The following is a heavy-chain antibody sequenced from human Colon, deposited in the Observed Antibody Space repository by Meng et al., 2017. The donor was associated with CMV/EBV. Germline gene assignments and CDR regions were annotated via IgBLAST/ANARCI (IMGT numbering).Heavy chain of an antibody. J-gene: IGHJ6*02. D-gene: IGHD6-6*01. Sequence: ASVKVSCKASGNPFTSYDINWVRQATGQGLEWMGWMNPNSGNTGYAQKFQGRVTMTRNTSISTAYMELSSLRSEDTAVYYCARFDMGDSSSSPYYYYGMDVWGQGTTVTVSS. V-gene: IGHV1-8*01. CDR1: GNPFTSYD. CDR2: MNPNSGNT. CDR3: ARFDMGDSSSSPYYYYGMDV.